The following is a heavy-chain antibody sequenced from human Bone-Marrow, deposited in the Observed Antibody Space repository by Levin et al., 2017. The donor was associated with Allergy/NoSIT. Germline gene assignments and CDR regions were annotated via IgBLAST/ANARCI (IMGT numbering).Heavy chain of an antibody. V-gene: IGHV3-15*01. CDR1: GFTFSNAW. Sequence: PGGSLRLSCAASGFTFSNAWMSWVRQAPGKGLEWVGRIKSKTDGGTTDYAAPVKGRFTISRDDSKNTLYLQMNSLKTEDTAVYYCTTAHSSSWYYYYYMDVWGKGTTVTVSS. D-gene: IGHD6-13*01. CDR2: IKSKTDGGTT. CDR3: TTAHSSSWYYYYYMDV. J-gene: IGHJ6*03.